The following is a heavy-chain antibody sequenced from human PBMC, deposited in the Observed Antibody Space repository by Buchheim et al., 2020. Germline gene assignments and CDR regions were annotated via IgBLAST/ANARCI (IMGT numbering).Heavy chain of an antibody. J-gene: IGHJ4*02. CDR3: AKRTDVGDWGFDH. Sequence: EVQLLESGGGLVQPGGSLKLSCAASGFTFRNSVMNWVRQAPGKGLEWVSSFSGSGGGTYYADSVKGRFTISRDNSKNTLYLQMDIMRVEDTAVYYCAKRTDVGDWGFDHWGQGTL. CDR2: FSGSGGGT. CDR1: GFTFRNSV. D-gene: IGHD3-16*01. V-gene: IGHV3-23*01.